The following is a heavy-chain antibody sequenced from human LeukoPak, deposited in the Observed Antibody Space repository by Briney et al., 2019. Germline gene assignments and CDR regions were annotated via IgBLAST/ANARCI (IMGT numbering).Heavy chain of an antibody. CDR3: ARGGLYYYGSGSYYNANWFDP. V-gene: IGHV1-2*02. CDR2: INPNNGGT. D-gene: IGHD3-10*01. J-gene: IGHJ5*02. CDR1: GYTFTGYH. Sequence: GASVKVSCKASGYTFTGYHIHWVRQVPGQGLEWMGWINPNNGGTNYAQKFQGRVTMTRDTSISTAYMELSGLRSDDTAVYYCARGGLYYYGSGSYYNANWFDPWGQGTLVTVSS.